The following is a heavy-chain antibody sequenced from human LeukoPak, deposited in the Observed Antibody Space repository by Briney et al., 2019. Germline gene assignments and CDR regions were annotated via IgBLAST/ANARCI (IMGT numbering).Heavy chain of an antibody. Sequence: SQTLSLTCTVSGGSISSGSYYWSWIRQPAGKGLEWIGRIYTSGSTNYNPSLKSRVTISVDTSKNQFSLKLSSVTAADTAVYYCARAPGYGSRSTFDYWGQGTLVTVSS. CDR2: IYTSGST. CDR3: ARAPGYGSRSTFDY. CDR1: GGSISSGSYY. D-gene: IGHD3-10*01. J-gene: IGHJ4*02. V-gene: IGHV4-61*02.